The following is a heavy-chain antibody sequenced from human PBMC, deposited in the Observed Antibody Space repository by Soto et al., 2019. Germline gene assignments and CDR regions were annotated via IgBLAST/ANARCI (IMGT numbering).Heavy chain of an antibody. V-gene: IGHV1-3*01. CDR3: ARGEIAAAGYYYGMDV. J-gene: IGHJ6*02. CDR2: INAGNGNT. Sequence: GASVKVSCKASGYTFTSYPIHWVRQAPGQSLEWMGWINAGNGNTKYSQNFQGRVTVTRDTSANTAYMELSSLRSEDTAVYYCARGEIAAAGYYYGMDVWGQGTTVTVS. D-gene: IGHD6-13*01. CDR1: GYTFTSYP.